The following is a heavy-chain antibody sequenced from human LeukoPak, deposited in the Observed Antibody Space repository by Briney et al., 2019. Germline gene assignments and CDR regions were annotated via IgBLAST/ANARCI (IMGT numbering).Heavy chain of an antibody. CDR2: INADGSTT. V-gene: IGHV3-74*01. D-gene: IGHD6-19*01. CDR1: GSGFTFNNYW. CDR3: ATLISGWSLY. Sequence: GGSLRLSCAASGSGFTFNNYWMHWVRQAPGKGLVWVSRINADGSTTSYADSVRGRFTISRDNAKNTLYLQMNSLRAEDAAVYYCATLISGWSLYWGQGTLVTVPS. J-gene: IGHJ4*02.